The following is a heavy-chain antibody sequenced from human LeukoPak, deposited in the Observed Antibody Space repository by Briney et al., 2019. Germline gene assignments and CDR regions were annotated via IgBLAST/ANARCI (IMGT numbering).Heavy chain of an antibody. Sequence: GGSLRLSCAASGFTFDDYAMHWVRQAPGKGLEWVSGISWNSGSIGYADSVKGRFTISRDNAKNSLYLQLNSLRAEDTALYYCAKGLRYYDSSGYYPNWGQGTLVTVSS. J-gene: IGHJ4*02. D-gene: IGHD3-22*01. CDR3: AKGLRYYDSSGYYPN. V-gene: IGHV3-9*01. CDR1: GFTFDDYA. CDR2: ISWNSGSI.